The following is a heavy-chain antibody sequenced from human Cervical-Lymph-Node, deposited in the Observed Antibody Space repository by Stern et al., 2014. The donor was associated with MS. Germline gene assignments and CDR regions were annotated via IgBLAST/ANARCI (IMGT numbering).Heavy chain of an antibody. CDR2: INPSGGST. J-gene: IGHJ6*02. Sequence: VQLEESGAEVKTPGASVKLSCKASGYTFTSYYMHWVRQAPGLGLEWMGIINPSGGSTNYAQKLQGRVTMTRDTSTSTVYMELNSLRSEDTAVYYCAREVAGHRLGMMDVWGQGTSVTVSS. CDR1: GYTFTSYY. D-gene: IGHD6-19*01. CDR3: AREVAGHRLGMMDV. V-gene: IGHV1-46*01.